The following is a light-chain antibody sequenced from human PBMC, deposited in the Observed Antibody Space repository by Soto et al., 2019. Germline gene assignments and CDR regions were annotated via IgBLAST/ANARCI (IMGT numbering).Light chain of an antibody. CDR2: AAS. J-gene: IGKJ5*01. CDR1: QGISSY. V-gene: IGKV1-9*01. CDR3: QQLNSYPST. Sequence: DIQLTQSPSFLSASVGDRFTITFRASQGISSYLAYYQQKPGKAPKLLIYAASTLQSGVPSRFSGSGSGTEFTLTISSLQPEDFATYYCQQLNSYPSTFGQGTRLEI.